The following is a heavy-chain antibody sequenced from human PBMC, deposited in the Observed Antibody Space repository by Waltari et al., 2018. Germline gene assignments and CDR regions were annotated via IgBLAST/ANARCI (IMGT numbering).Heavy chain of an antibody. J-gene: IGHJ4*02. CDR1: GGSISSYY. CDR2: IYYSGST. D-gene: IGHD3-10*01. V-gene: IGHV4-59*01. Sequence: QVQLQESGPGLVKPSETLSLTCTVSGGSISSYYWSWIRQPPGKGLEWIGYIYYSGSTNYNPSRKSRVSISVDTSKNQFSLKLSAVTAADTAVYYCARKSMVRGVTLTHWAQGTLVTVAS. CDR3: ARKSMVRGVTLTH.